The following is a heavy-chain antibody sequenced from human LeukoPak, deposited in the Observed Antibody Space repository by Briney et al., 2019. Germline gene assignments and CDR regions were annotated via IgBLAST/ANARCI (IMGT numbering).Heavy chain of an antibody. Sequence: PSETLSLTCTVSGGSISSYYWSWIRQPPGKGLEWIGYIYYSGSTNYNPSLKSRLTVSIDTSKNQVSLKLSSVTAADTAVYFCARGSGVARDAFDIWSQGTMVTVSS. V-gene: IGHV4-59*01. CDR3: ARGSGVARDAFDI. J-gene: IGHJ3*02. D-gene: IGHD7-27*01. CDR1: GGSISSYY. CDR2: IYYSGST.